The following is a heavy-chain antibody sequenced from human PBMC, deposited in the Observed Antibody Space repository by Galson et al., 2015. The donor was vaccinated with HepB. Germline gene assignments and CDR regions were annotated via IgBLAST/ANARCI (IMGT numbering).Heavy chain of an antibody. Sequence: SLRLSCAASEFAFGSYAMSWVRQAPGKGLKWVSAISNSGESTFYADSVKGRFTISRDNSENTLYLLMNSLRVEDTAVYYCSKGRFYDTNYSPPPAYYYYGMNVWGQGTTVTVSS. CDR3: SKGRFYDTNYSPPPAYYYYGMNV. CDR1: EFAFGSYA. V-gene: IGHV3-23*01. J-gene: IGHJ6*02. D-gene: IGHD2/OR15-2a*01. CDR2: ISNSGEST.